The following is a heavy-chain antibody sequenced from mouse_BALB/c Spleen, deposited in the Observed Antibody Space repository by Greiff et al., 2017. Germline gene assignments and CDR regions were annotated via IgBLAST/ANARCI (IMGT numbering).Heavy chain of an antibody. Sequence: QVQLKQSGPGLVAPSQSLSITCTVSGFSLTSYGVHWVRQPPGKGLEWLGVIWAGGSTNYNSALMSRLSIRKYNSKSQVFLKMHSLQTDDTAMYYSAREWDGNNYYAMDYWGQGTSGTVSS. J-gene: IGHJ4*01. CDR2: IWAGGST. D-gene: IGHD1-1*01. CDR1: GFSLTSYG. CDR3: AREWDGNNYYAMDY. V-gene: IGHV2-9*02.